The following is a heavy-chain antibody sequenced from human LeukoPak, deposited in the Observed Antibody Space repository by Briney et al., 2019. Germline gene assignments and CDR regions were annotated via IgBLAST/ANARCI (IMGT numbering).Heavy chain of an antibody. J-gene: IGHJ4*02. D-gene: IGHD3-9*01. Sequence: ASVKVSCKASGYTFTGYYMHWVRQAPGQGLEWMGWINPNSGGTNYAQKLQGRVTMTTDTSTSTAYMELRSLRSDDTAVYYCARVYYDILTGYYMSALYYFDYWGQGTLVTVSS. CDR1: GYTFTGYY. CDR3: ARVYYDILTGYYMSALYYFDY. V-gene: IGHV1-2*02. CDR2: INPNSGGT.